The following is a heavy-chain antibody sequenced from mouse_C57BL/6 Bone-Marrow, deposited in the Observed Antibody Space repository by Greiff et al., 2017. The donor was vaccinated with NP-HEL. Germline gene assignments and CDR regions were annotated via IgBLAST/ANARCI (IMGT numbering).Heavy chain of an antibody. J-gene: IGHJ1*03. Sequence: QVHVKQPGAELVKPGASVKLSCKASGYTFTSYWMHWVKQRPGQGLEWIGMIHPNSGSTNYNEKFKSKATLTVDKSSSTAYMQLSSLTSEDSAVYYCASEIYYYGSSWYFDVWGTGTTVTVSS. V-gene: IGHV1-64*01. CDR1: GYTFTSYW. CDR2: IHPNSGST. CDR3: ASEIYYYGSSWYFDV. D-gene: IGHD1-1*01.